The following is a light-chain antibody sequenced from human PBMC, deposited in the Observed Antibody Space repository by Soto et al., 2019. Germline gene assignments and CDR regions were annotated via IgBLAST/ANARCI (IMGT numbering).Light chain of an antibody. CDR2: GDN. V-gene: IGLV1-40*01. J-gene: IGLJ2*01. Sequence: QPVLTQPPSVSGAPGQRVTISCTGSTSNIGAGYDVHWYRQLPGTAPKLLIYGDNSRPSGVPDRFSVSKSDTSASLAITGLQAEDEAEYFCQSYDNSLTAPVVFGGGTQLTVL. CDR3: QSYDNSLTAPVV. CDR1: TSNIGAGYD.